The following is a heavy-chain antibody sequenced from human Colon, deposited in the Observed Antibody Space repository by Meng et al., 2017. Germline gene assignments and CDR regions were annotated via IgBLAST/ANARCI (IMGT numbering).Heavy chain of an antibody. J-gene: IGHJ4*02. Sequence: QVQLQESGPGLVKPSQTLSLTCTVSGGSISSGVYYWTWIRQHPGKGLEWIGYIYHSGTTYYNPSLKSRVTISVDTSENQFSLNLRSVTAADTAVYFCARTLRDYGKIDYWGQGTLVTVSS. D-gene: IGHD4-17*01. V-gene: IGHV4-31*03. CDR3: ARTLRDYGKIDY. CDR2: IYHSGTT. CDR1: GGSISSGVYY.